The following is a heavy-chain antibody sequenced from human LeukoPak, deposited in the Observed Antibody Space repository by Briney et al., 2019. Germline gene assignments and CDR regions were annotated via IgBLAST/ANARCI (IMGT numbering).Heavy chain of an antibody. V-gene: IGHV4-59*01. J-gene: IGHJ4*02. Sequence: SETLSLTCTVSGGSISSYYWSWIRQPPGKGLEWIGYIYYSGSTNYNPSLKSRVTISVDTSKSQFSLKLSSVTAADTAVYYCARNLEIYSYGYGYWGQGTLVTVSS. D-gene: IGHD5-18*01. CDR1: GGSISSYY. CDR2: IYYSGST. CDR3: ARNLEIYSYGYGY.